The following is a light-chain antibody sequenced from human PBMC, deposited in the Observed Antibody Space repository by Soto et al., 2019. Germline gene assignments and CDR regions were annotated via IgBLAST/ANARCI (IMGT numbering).Light chain of an antibody. J-gene: IGLJ1*01. V-gene: IGLV2-11*01. CDR2: DVS. Sequence: QSVLTQPRSVSGSPGQSVTISCTGTSSDVGGYNYVSWCQQHPGKAPKLMIYDVSKRPSGVPDRFSGSKSGNTASLTISGLQAEDEAAYYCCSYAGSYTWVFGTGTKLTVL. CDR1: SSDVGGYNY. CDR3: CSYAGSYTWV.